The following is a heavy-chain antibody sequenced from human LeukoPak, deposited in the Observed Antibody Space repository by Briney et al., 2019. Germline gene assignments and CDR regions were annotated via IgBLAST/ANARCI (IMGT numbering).Heavy chain of an antibody. CDR1: GFTFGDYA. Sequence: PGGSLRLSCTASGFTFGDYAMSWVRQAPGKGLEWVGFIRSKAYGGTTEYAASVKGRFTISRDDSKSIAYLQMNSLKTEDTAVYYCTRDYDFWSGSRKYYYYGMDVWGQGTTVTVSS. D-gene: IGHD3-3*01. CDR2: IRSKAYGGTT. CDR3: TRDYDFWSGSRKYYYYGMDV. J-gene: IGHJ6*02. V-gene: IGHV3-49*04.